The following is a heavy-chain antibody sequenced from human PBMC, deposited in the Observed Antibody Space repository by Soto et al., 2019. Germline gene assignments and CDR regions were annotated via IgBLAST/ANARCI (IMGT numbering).Heavy chain of an antibody. Sequence: GASVKVSCKASGGTFRNLAINWVRQAPGQGLEWMGGFIPIIGGGINAQKFQGRVTITSDESTSTAYMELSNLKSEDTAMYFCARRSVSHSNAFDFWGQGTMVTVSS. CDR2: FIPIIGGG. CDR1: GGTFRNLA. CDR3: ARRSVSHSNAFDF. J-gene: IGHJ3*01. V-gene: IGHV1-69*13. D-gene: IGHD2-15*01.